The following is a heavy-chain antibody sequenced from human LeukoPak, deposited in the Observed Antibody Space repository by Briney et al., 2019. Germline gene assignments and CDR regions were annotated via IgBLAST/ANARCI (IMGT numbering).Heavy chain of an antibody. D-gene: IGHD6-6*01. CDR3: AKGAHSSSGDYFDY. J-gene: IGHJ4*02. CDR1: GFTFDDYA. V-gene: IGHV3-9*03. Sequence: PGRSLRLSCAASGFTFDDYAMHWVRQAPGKGLEWVSGISWNSGSIGYADSVKGRFTISRDNAKNSLYLQMNSLRAEDMALYYCAKGAHSSSGDYFDYWGQGTLVTVSS. CDR2: ISWNSGSI.